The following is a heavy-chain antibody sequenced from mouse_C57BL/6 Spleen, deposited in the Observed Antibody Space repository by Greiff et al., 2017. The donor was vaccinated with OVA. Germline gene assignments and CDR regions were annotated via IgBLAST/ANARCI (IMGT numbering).Heavy chain of an antibody. Sequence: EVQLQQSGPELVKPGASVKIPCKASGYTFTDYNMDWVKQSHGKSLEWIGDINPNNGGTIYNQNFKGKATLTVDKSSSTAYMELRSLTSEDTAVYYCARKLGITSLYYFDYWGQGTTLTVSS. V-gene: IGHV1-18*01. CDR2: INPNNGGT. D-gene: IGHD1-1*01. CDR1: GYTFTDYN. J-gene: IGHJ2*01. CDR3: ARKLGITSLYYFDY.